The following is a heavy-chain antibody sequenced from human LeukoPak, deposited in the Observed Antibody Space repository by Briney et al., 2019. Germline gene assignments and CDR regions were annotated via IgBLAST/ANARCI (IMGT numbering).Heavy chain of an antibody. CDR3: ARSGGSGYYPYYFDY. CDR1: GYTLTGYY. D-gene: IGHD3-3*01. V-gene: IGHV1-2*02. J-gene: IGHJ4*02. CDR2: INPNSGGT. Sequence: ASVKVSCRASGYTLTGYYMHWVRQAPGQGLEWMGWINPNSGGTNYAQKFQGRVTMTRDTSISTAYMELSRLRSDDTAVYYCARSGGSGYYPYYFDYWGQGTLVTVSS.